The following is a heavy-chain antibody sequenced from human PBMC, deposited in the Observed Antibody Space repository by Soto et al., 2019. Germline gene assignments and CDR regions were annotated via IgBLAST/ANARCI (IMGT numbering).Heavy chain of an antibody. CDR1: GYTFSDHA. J-gene: IGHJ4*02. CDR3: LGSSGC. V-gene: IGHV3-30-3*01. Sequence: QVQLVESGGGVVEPGRSLRLSCAASGYTFSDHAMHWVRQAPGKGLEWLALISYDGINKNYADSVRGRFTISTDSSKKTLFLQMNSLRPEDTAVYYCLGSSGCWGQGTLVTVSS. CDR2: ISYDGINK. D-gene: IGHD3-10*01.